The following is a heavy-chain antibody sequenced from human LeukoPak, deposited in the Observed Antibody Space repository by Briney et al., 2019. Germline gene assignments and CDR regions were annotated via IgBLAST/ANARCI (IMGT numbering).Heavy chain of an antibody. V-gene: IGHV3-23*01. CDR2: ISGSGGST. D-gene: IGHD6-13*01. Sequence: PGGSLRLSCAASGFTFSSYGMSWVRQAPGKGLEWVSAISGSGGSTYYADSVKGRFTISRDNSKNTLYLQMNSLRAEDTAVYYCAKGQLVSYYYYYYMDVWGKGTTVTVSS. J-gene: IGHJ6*03. CDR1: GFTFSSYG. CDR3: AKGQLVSYYYYYYMDV.